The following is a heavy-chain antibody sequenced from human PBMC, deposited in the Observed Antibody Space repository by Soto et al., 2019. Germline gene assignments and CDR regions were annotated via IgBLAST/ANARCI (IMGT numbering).Heavy chain of an antibody. V-gene: IGHV4-38-2*01. J-gene: IGHJ6*02. CDR2: IYHSGST. Sequence: SETLSLTCAVSGYSISSGYYWGWIRQPPGKGLEWIGSIYHSGSTYYNPSLKSRVTISVDTSKNQFSLKLSSVTAADTAVYYCARLVEKSSYYYYGMDVWGQGTIVTVPS. CDR3: ARLVEKSSYYYYGMDV. D-gene: IGHD3-22*01. CDR1: GYSISSGYY.